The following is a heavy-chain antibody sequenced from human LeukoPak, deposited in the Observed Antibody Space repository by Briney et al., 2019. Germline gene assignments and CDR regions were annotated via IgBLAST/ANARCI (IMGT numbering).Heavy chain of an antibody. V-gene: IGHV5-51*01. J-gene: IGHJ4*02. Sequence: GESLKISCKGSGYSFTSYWSVWVRQMPGKGLEWTGIIYPGDSDTRYSTSFQGQATISADKSNSTAYLQCSRLKASDTAIYYCARRRSSSWYDTPKLDYWGQGTLVTVSS. CDR3: ARRRSSSWYDTPKLDY. D-gene: IGHD6-13*01. CDR1: GYSFTSYW. CDR2: IYPGDSDT.